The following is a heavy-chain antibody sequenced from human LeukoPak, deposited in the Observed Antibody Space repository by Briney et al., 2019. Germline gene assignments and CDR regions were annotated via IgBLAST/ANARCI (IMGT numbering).Heavy chain of an antibody. D-gene: IGHD4-11*01. CDR3: ATGNSRGGQSYYYMDV. CDR1: GFTFSNAW. CDR2: IKSRTDGGTT. V-gene: IGHV3-15*01. Sequence: GGSLRLSCVASGFTFSNAWMSWVRQAPGKGLEWVGRIKSRTDGGTTDYAAPVKGRFSISRDDSKNTLYLQMNSLKTEDTAVYYCATGNSRGGQSYYYMDVWGQGTTVTVSS. J-gene: IGHJ6*03.